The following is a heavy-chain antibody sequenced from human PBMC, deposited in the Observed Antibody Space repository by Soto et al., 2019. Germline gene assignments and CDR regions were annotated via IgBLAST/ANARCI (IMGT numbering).Heavy chain of an antibody. Sequence: GASVKVSCKASGYTFTSYDINWVRQAPGQGLEWMGIINPSGGSTSYAQKFQGRVTMTRDTSTSTVYMELSSLRSEDTAVYYCARQQGDAFDIWGQGTMVTVSS. CDR1: GYTFTSYD. V-gene: IGHV1-46*01. CDR3: ARQQGDAFDI. CDR2: INPSGGST. D-gene: IGHD6-13*01. J-gene: IGHJ3*02.